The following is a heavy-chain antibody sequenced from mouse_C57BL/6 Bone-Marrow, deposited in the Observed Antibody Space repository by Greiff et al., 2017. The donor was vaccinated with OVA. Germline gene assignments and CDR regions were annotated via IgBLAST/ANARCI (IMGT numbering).Heavy chain of an antibody. V-gene: IGHV1-81*01. Sequence: ESGAELARPGASVKLSCKASGYTFTSYGISWVKQRTGQGLEWIGEIYPRSGNTYYNEKFKGKATLTADKSSSTAYMELRSLTSEDSAVYFCARRGDSNPWFAYWGQGTLVTVSA. CDR3: ARRGDSNPWFAY. CDR1: GYTFTSYG. D-gene: IGHD2-5*01. CDR2: IYPRSGNT. J-gene: IGHJ3*01.